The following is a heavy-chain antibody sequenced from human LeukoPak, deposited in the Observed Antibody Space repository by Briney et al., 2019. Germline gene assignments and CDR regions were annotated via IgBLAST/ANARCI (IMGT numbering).Heavy chain of an antibody. CDR1: GGSISSSNW. J-gene: IGHJ5*02. V-gene: IGHV4-4*02. CDR2: IYHSGST. D-gene: IGHD3-10*01. CDR3: ARVLKAGYGSGSYYDWFDP. Sequence: SETLSLTCAVSGGSISSSNWWSWVRQPPGKGLEWIGEIYHSGSTNYNPSLKSRVTISVVKSKNQFSLKLSSVTAADTAVYYCARVLKAGYGSGSYYDWFDPWGQGTLVTVSS.